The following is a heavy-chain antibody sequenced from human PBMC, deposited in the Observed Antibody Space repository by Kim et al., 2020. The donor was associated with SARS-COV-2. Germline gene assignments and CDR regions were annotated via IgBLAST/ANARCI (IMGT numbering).Heavy chain of an antibody. CDR1: GFTFSSYA. CDR2: ISGSGGST. Sequence: GGSLRLSCAASGFTFSSYAMSWVRQAPGKGLEWVSAISGSGGSTYYADSVKGRFTISRDNSKNTLYLQMNSLRAEDTAVYYCAKELLRYFGWFRYFDYWGQGTLVTVSS. V-gene: IGHV3-23*01. CDR3: AKELLRYFGWFRYFDY. J-gene: IGHJ4*02. D-gene: IGHD3-9*01.